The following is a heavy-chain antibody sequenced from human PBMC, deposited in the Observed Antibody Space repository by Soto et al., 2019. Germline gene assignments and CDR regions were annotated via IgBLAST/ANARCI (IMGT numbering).Heavy chain of an antibody. CDR2: IYPGDSDT. V-gene: IGHV5-51*01. J-gene: IGHJ6*02. Sequence: PGESLKISCKGSGYSFTSYWIGWVRQMPGKGLEWMGIIYPGDSDTRYNPSFQGQVTISADKSITTAYLQWSSLKASDTAMYYCARQLELQYYYYGMDVWGQGTTVTVSS. D-gene: IGHD1-7*01. CDR3: ARQLELQYYYYGMDV. CDR1: GYSFTSYW.